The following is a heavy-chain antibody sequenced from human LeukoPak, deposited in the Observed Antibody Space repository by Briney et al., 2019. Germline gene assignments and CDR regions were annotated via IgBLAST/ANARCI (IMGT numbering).Heavy chain of an antibody. Sequence: GRSLRLSCVVSGFTFSSYGMHWVRQAPGKGLEWVAVIWYDGSNKYYADSVKGRFTISRDNSKNTLYLQMNSLRAEDTAVYYCARDLGQLDFDYWGQGTLVTVSS. D-gene: IGHD6-13*01. V-gene: IGHV3-33*08. CDR1: GFTFSSYG. CDR2: IWYDGSNK. CDR3: ARDLGQLDFDY. J-gene: IGHJ4*02.